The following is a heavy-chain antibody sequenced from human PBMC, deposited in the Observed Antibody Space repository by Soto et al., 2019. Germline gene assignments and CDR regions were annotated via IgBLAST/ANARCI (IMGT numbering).Heavy chain of an antibody. J-gene: IGHJ4*02. CDR1: GFTFSSYA. CDR3: AKGWVVVPAAYIDY. Sequence: GGSLRLSCAASGFTFSSYAMSWVRQAPGKGLEWVSAISGSGGSTYYADSVKGRFTISRDNSKNTLYLQMNSLRAEDTAVYYCAKGWVVVPAAYIDYWGQGTLVTVSS. V-gene: IGHV3-23*01. CDR2: ISGSGGST. D-gene: IGHD2-2*01.